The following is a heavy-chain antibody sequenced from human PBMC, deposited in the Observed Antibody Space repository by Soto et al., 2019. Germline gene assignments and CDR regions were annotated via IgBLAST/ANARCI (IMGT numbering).Heavy chain of an antibody. CDR1: GYTLSDFY. CDR2: ADPEDAET. Sequence: RASVNVSCKVSGYTLSDFYMHWVKQAPGKGLEWMGLADPEDAETIYAEKFQGRVTIIADTSTDTAYMELSSLRSDDTAVYYCATAFRARLGWSEPWGQGNQVTVSP. J-gene: IGHJ5*02. D-gene: IGHD3-10*01. CDR3: ATAFRARLGWSEP. V-gene: IGHV1-69-2*01.